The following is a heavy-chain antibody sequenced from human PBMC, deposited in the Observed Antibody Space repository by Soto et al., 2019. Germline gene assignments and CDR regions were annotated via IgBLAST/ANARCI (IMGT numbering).Heavy chain of an antibody. V-gene: IGHV3-30-3*01. CDR3: ARTTVVSGTPDFDY. CDR2: ISYGGINN. J-gene: IGHJ4*02. CDR1: GFTFSNFP. D-gene: IGHD4-4*01. Sequence: GGSLRLSCAASGFTFSNFPMHWVRQAPGKGLEWVAVISYGGINNYYADSVKGRFTISRDDSKNTVYLQMNGLRPEDTAVYFCARTTVVSGTPDFDYWGQGTLVPVSP.